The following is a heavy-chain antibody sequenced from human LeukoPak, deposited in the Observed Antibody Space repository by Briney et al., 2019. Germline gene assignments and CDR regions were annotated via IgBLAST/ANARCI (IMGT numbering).Heavy chain of an antibody. CDR1: GYSFSSYG. V-gene: IGHV1-18*01. Sequence: ASVKVSCKASGYSFSSYGISWLQQAPGQGLEYMGWISPYNGDTNYAQKLQGRVTMTTDTSTSTAYMELRSLRSDDTAVYYYAVRSGTYPYYFDYWGQGTLVTVSS. J-gene: IGHJ4*02. CDR3: AVRSGTYPYYFDY. CDR2: ISPYNGDT. D-gene: IGHD3-10*01.